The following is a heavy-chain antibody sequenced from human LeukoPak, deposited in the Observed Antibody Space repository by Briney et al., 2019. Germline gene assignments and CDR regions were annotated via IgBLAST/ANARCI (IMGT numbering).Heavy chain of an antibody. J-gene: IGHJ4*02. V-gene: IGHV1-2*02. CDR3: ARGGYSSGWYPYYFDY. CDR1: GYTFTGYY. Sequence: GASVKVSYKASGYTFTGYYMHWVRQAPGQGLEWMGWINPNSGGTNYAQKFQGRVTMTRDTSISTAYMELSRLRSDDTAVYYCARGGYSSGWYPYYFDYWGQGTLVTVSS. D-gene: IGHD6-19*01. CDR2: INPNSGGT.